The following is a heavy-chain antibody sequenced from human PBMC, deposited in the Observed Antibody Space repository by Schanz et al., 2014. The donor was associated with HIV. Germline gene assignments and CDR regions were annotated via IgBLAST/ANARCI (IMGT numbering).Heavy chain of an antibody. V-gene: IGHV3-33*05. J-gene: IGHJ1*01. CDR1: GLPFSTSA. D-gene: IGHD1-26*01. CDR2: ISYDGTNK. CDR3: AKRGPYTGRYEYFQQ. Sequence: ESGGGLVQPGGSRRLSCAVSGLPFSTSAMSWVRQAPGKGLEWVAIISYDGTNKYYADSVEGRFTISRDNSKNTVYLQMNSLRAEDTALYYCAKRGPYTGRYEYFQQWGQGTLVTVSS.